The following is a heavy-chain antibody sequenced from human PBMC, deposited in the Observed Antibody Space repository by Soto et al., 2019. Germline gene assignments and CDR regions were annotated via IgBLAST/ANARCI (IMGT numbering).Heavy chain of an antibody. V-gene: IGHV7-4-1*02. D-gene: IGHD6-13*01. CDR3: ARVPPAPAIAADYYFDY. J-gene: IGHJ4*02. CDR2: INTNTGNP. CDR1: GYTFTSYA. Sequence: ASVKVSCKASGYTFTSYAMNWVRQAPGQGLEWMGWINTNTGNPTYAQGFTGRFVFSLDTSVSTAYLQISSLKAEDTAVYYCARVPPAPAIAADYYFDYWGQGTLVTVSS.